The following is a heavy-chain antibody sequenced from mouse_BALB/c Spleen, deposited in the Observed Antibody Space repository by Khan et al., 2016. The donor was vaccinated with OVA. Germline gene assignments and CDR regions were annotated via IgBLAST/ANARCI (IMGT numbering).Heavy chain of an antibody. D-gene: IGHD3-3*01. J-gene: IGHJ3*01. CDR2: ISYSGGT. Sequence: EVQLQESGPGLVKPSQSLSLTCTVTGYSITSDYAWNWIRQFPGNKLEWMGYISYSGGTSYTPSLKSRISITRDTSKNQLFLQLNSVTTEDTATYYCTGGRAYWGQGTLVTVSA. CDR1: GYSITSDYA. CDR3: TGGRAY. V-gene: IGHV3-2*02.